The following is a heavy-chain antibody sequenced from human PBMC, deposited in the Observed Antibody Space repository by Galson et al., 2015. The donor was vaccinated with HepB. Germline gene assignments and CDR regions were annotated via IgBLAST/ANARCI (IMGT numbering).Heavy chain of an antibody. CDR1: GDSVSSNSAA. J-gene: IGHJ3*02. D-gene: IGHD7-27*01. V-gene: IGHV6-1*01. CDR2: TYYRSKWYN. CDR3: ARVFRGQLGIYNAFDI. Sequence: CAISGDSVSSNSAAWNWTRQSPSRGLEWLGRTYYRSKWYNDYAVSVKSRITINPDTSKNQFSLQLNSVTPEDTAVYYCARVFRGQLGIYNAFDIWGQGTMVTVSS.